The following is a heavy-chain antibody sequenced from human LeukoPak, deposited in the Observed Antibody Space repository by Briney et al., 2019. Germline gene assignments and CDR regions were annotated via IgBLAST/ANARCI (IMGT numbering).Heavy chain of an antibody. J-gene: IGHJ4*02. V-gene: IGHV1-24*01. CDR3: ATNTPYSSGSSPFDY. Sequence: ASVKVSCKASGYTLTGLSMHWVRQAPGKGLEWMSGFDPEDGETIYAQKFQGRVTMTEDTSTDTAYMELSSLRSEDTAVYYCATNTPYSSGSSPFDYWGQGTLVTVSS. CDR2: FDPEDGET. CDR1: GYTLTGLS. D-gene: IGHD6-19*01.